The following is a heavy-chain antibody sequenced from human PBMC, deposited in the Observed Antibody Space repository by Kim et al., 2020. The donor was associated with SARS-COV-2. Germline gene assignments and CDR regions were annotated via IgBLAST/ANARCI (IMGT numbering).Heavy chain of an antibody. CDR3: ARVGTMIVADDDAFDI. D-gene: IGHD3-22*01. Sequence: SETLSLTCTVSSGSISSYYWSWIRQPPGKGLEWIGYIYYSGSTNYNPSLKSRVSISVDTSKNQFSLKLSSVTAADTAVYYCARVGTMIVADDDAFDIWG. J-gene: IGHJ3*02. V-gene: IGHV4-59*01. CDR1: SGSISSYY. CDR2: IYYSGST.